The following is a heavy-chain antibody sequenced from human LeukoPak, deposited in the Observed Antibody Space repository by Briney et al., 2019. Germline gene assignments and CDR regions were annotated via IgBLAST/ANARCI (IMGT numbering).Heavy chain of an antibody. CDR3: ARSPVVIDFNWFDP. CDR2: IIPIFGIA. Sequence: SVKVSCKASGGTFSSYAISWVRQAPGQGLEWMGRIIPIFGIANYAQKFQGRVTITADKSTSTAYMELSSLRSEDTAVYYCARSPVVIDFNWFDPWGQGTLVTVS. V-gene: IGHV1-69*04. D-gene: IGHD3-22*01. CDR1: GGTFSSYA. J-gene: IGHJ5*02.